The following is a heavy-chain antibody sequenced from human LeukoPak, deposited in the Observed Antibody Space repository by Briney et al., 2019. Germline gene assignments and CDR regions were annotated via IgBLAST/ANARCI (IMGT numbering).Heavy chain of an antibody. V-gene: IGHV1-46*01. Sequence: GASVKVSCKASGYAFSSYYMYWVRKAPGQGLEWMGVINPSGGSANYAQKFQGRVTMTRDTSTSTAYMELSSLRSEDTAVYYCARTLPEEHGYSSGYYLGYFQHWGQGTLVTVSS. CDR1: GYAFSSYY. CDR2: INPSGGSA. CDR3: ARTLPEEHGYSSGYYLGYFQH. J-gene: IGHJ1*01. D-gene: IGHD3-22*01.